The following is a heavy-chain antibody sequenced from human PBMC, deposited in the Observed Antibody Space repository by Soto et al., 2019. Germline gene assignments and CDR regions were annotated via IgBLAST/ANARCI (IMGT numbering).Heavy chain of an antibody. CDR1: GGSINSHY. V-gene: IGHV4-59*08. CDR3: ARLHLGDLSFDY. Sequence: SETLFLTCTVYGGSINSHYWSWIRQPPGKGLEWIGYIYYSGTTNYNPSLKSRVTVSVDTSKNQFSLKLNSVTAADTAIYYCARLHLGDLSFDYWGQGTLVTAPQ. CDR2: IYYSGTT. D-gene: IGHD3-16*02. J-gene: IGHJ4*02.